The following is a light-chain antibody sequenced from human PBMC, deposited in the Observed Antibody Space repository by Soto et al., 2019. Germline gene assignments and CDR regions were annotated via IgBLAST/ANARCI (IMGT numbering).Light chain of an antibody. Sequence: EIVMTQSPATLSVSPGERAKQYCRASQSVSSNLAWYQQKPCQVPRLLIYGASTRATGIPARFSGSGSGTEFTLTISSLQSEDFAVYYCQQYNNWPLTFGGGTKVDIK. V-gene: IGKV3-15*01. CDR3: QQYNNWPLT. CDR1: QSVSSN. CDR2: GAS. J-gene: IGKJ4*02.